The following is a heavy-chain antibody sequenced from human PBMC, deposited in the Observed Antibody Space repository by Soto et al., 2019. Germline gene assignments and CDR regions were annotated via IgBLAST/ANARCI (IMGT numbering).Heavy chain of an antibody. CDR2: IFHSGTT. J-gene: IGHJ4*02. CDR1: GDSISSSHW. CDR3: ARQLERGDLPEGFEY. Sequence: QVQLQESGPGLVEPSGTLSLTCAVSGDSISSSHWWSWVRQPPGKGLEWIGEIFHSGTTKYSPSLESRVTMSVDKSNNQLSLKLRSVTAADTAVYYCARQLERGDLPEGFEYWGQGTLATVSS. D-gene: IGHD1-1*01. V-gene: IGHV4-4*02.